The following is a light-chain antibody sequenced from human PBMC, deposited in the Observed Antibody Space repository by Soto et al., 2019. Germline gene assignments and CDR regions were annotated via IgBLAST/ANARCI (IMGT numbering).Light chain of an antibody. CDR3: QSYDSSLSGWV. V-gene: IGLV1-40*01. J-gene: IGLJ1*01. CDR2: GNS. Sequence: SLLPQPPSVSGSPGQMVTISCTGSSSNIGAGYDVHWYQQLPGTAPKLLIYGNSNRPSGVPDRFSGSKSGTSASLAITGLQAEDEADYYCQSYDSSLSGWVFGTGTKVTVL. CDR1: SSNIGAGYD.